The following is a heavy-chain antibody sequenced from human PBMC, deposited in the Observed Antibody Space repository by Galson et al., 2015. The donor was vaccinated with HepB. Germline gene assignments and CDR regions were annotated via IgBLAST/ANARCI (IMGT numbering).Heavy chain of an antibody. CDR3: ARTSSSYYYYGMDV. Sequence: SLRLSCAASGFTFSSYAMHWVRQAPGKGLEWVAVISYDGSNKYYADSVKGRFTISRDNSKNTLYLQMNSLRAEDTAVYYCARTSSSYYYYGMDVWGQGTTVTVSS. CDR2: ISYDGSNK. V-gene: IGHV3-30*04. CDR1: GFTFSSYA. D-gene: IGHD6-13*01. J-gene: IGHJ6*02.